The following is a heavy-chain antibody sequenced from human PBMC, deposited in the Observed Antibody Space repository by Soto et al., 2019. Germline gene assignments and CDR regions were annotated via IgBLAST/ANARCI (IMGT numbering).Heavy chain of an antibody. Sequence: GASVKVSCKASGYSFTGYYMHWVRQAPGQGLEWMGWINPNSGGTRYAQKFQGWVTMTRDTSISTAYMELSSLRSDDTAVYYCARYCSGGSCYSGPFGYYYYYMDVWGKGTTVTVSS. J-gene: IGHJ6*03. V-gene: IGHV1-2*04. CDR2: INPNSGGT. CDR3: ARYCSGGSCYSGPFGYYYYYMDV. CDR1: GYSFTGYY. D-gene: IGHD2-15*01.